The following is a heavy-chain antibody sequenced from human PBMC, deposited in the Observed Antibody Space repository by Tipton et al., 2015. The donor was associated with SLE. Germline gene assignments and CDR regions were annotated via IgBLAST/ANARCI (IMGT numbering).Heavy chain of an antibody. Sequence: SLRLSCAASGFTFSNAWMSWVRQAPGKGLEWVGRIKSKTDGGTTDYAAPVKGRFTVSRDDSKNTLYLQMNSLKTEDTAVYYCTTGRNDFWSGPFDYWGQGTLVTVSS. V-gene: IGHV3-15*01. D-gene: IGHD3-3*01. CDR3: TTGRNDFWSGPFDY. CDR2: IKSKTDGGTT. J-gene: IGHJ4*02. CDR1: GFTFSNAW.